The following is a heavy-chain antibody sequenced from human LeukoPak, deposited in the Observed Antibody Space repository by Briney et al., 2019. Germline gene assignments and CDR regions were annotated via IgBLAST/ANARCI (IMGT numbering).Heavy chain of an antibody. D-gene: IGHD2-2*01. V-gene: IGHV1-69*05. J-gene: IGHJ3*02. Sequence: SVKVSCKASGGTFSSYAISWVRQAPGQGLEWMGRIIPIFGTANYAQKFQGRVTVTTDESTSTAYMELSSLRSEDTAVYYCAREPYCSSTSCYAFDIWGQGTMATVSS. CDR2: IIPIFGTA. CDR1: GGTFSSYA. CDR3: AREPYCSSTSCYAFDI.